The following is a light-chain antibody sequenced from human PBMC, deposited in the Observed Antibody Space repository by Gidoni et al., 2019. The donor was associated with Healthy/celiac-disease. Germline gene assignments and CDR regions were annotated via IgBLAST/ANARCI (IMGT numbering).Light chain of an antibody. CDR3: QSADSSVRWV. J-gene: IGLJ3*02. CDR1: ALPKQY. V-gene: IGLV3-25*02. Sequence: SYELTQPPSVSVSPGQTARITCSGDALPKQYAYWYQQKPGQAPVLVIYKDSERPSGIPERFSGSSSGTTVTLTISGVQAEDEADYYCQSADSSVRWVFGGGTKLTVL. CDR2: KDS.